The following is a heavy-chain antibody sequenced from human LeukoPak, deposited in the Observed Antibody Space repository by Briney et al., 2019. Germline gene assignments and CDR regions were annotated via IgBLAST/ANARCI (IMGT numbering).Heavy chain of an antibody. CDR2: INPNSGGT. CDR1: GYTFTGYY. V-gene: IGHV1-2*02. Sequence: ASVKVSCKASGYTFTGYYMHWVRQAPGQGLEWMGWINPNSGGTNYVQKFQGRVTMTRDTSISTAYMELSRLRSDDTAVYYCARDDACSGGSCYDYWGQGTLVTVSS. D-gene: IGHD2-15*01. J-gene: IGHJ4*02. CDR3: ARDDACSGGSCYDY.